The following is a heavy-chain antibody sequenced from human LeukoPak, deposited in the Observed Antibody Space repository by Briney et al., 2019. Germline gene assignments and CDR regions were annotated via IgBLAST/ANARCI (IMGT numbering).Heavy chain of an antibody. V-gene: IGHV3-23*01. CDR3: ANEGLPAAISSWFDP. D-gene: IGHD2-2*01. CDR1: GFTFSSYA. Sequence: PGGSLRLSCAASGFTFSSYAMSWVRQAPGKGLEWVSAISGSGGSTYYADSVKGRFTISRDNSKSTLYLQMNSLRAEDTAVYYCANEGLPAAISSWFDPWGQGTLVTVSS. J-gene: IGHJ5*02. CDR2: ISGSGGST.